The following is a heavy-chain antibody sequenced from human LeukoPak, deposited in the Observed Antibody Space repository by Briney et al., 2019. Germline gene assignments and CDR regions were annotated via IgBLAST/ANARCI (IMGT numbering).Heavy chain of an antibody. D-gene: IGHD3-22*01. CDR2: IYYSGST. CDR3: ARGWDSSGYPFDY. Sequence: SETLSLTCTVSGGSISSSSYYWGWIRQPPGKGLEWIGSIYYSGSTYYNPSLKSRVTISVDTSKNQFSLKLSSVTAADTAVYYCARGWDSSGYPFDYWGQGTLVTVSS. J-gene: IGHJ4*02. CDR1: GGSISSSSYY. V-gene: IGHV4-39*07.